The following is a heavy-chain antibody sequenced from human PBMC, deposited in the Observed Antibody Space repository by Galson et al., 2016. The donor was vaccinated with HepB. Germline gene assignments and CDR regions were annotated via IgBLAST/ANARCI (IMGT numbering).Heavy chain of an antibody. J-gene: IGHJ4*02. CDR2: ISWNSDDI. D-gene: IGHD4-17*01. CDR3: TRGTTVTLTPYYFAS. CDR1: GFTFGDYA. V-gene: IGHV3-9*01. Sequence: SLRLSCAASGFTFGDYAMHWVRQSPARGLEWVSGISWNSDDIAYAESVKGRFTISRDNSQNSLYLQMNGLRADDTAFYYCTRGTTVTLTPYYFASWGQGSVVTVSS.